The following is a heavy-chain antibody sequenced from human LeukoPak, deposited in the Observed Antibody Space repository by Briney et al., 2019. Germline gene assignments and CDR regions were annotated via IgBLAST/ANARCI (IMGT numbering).Heavy chain of an antibody. V-gene: IGHV1-2*02. CDR3: ARDRAASWYGGEDF. CDR1: GYTFTAYY. CDR2: INPNSGDT. J-gene: IGHJ4*02. D-gene: IGHD6-13*01. Sequence: ASVQVSCKASGYTFTAYYIHWVRQAPRHGLEWMGWINPNSGDTDYSQKFQGRVTMTRDTSITTTYMELSGLASDDTAIYYCARDRAASWYGGEDFWGQGTLVTVSS.